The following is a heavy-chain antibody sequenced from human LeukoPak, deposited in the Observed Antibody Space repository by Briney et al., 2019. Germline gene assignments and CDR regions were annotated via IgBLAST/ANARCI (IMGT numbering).Heavy chain of an antibody. CDR3: AREGGYSYGWQGYYYYMDV. V-gene: IGHV3-21*01. CDR2: ISSSSSYI. CDR1: GFTVSSNY. J-gene: IGHJ6*03. Sequence: GGSLRLSCAASGFTVSSNYMTWVRQAPGKGLEWVSSISSSSSYIYYADSVKGRFTISRDNGKNSLYLQMKSLRAEDTAVYYCAREGGYSYGWQGYYYYMDVWGKGTTVTVSS. D-gene: IGHD5-18*01.